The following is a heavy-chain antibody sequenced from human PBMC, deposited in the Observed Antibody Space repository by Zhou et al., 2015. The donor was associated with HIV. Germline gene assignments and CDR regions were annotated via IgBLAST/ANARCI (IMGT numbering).Heavy chain of an antibody. CDR3: ARERQYGGYVPYGMDV. Sequence: QVQLVQSGAEVKKPGASVKVSCKASGYTFTSYAISWVRQAPGQGLEWMGGIIPIFGTANYAQKFQGRVTITADESTSTAYMELSSLRSEDTAVYYCARERQYGGYVPYGMDVVGPRDHGHRLL. CDR2: IIPIFGTA. CDR1: GYTFTSYA. J-gene: IGHJ6*02. V-gene: IGHV1-69*13. D-gene: IGHD1-26*01.